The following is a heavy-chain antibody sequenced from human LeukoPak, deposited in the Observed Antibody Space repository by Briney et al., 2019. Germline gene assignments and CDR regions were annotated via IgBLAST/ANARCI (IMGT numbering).Heavy chain of an antibody. CDR1: GFTFSSYA. J-gene: IGHJ4*02. CDR2: ISYDGSNE. CDR3: ARQLYYYDSSGYYYPYYFDY. Sequence: PGGSLRLSCAASGFTFSSYAMHWVRQAPGKGLEWVAVISYDGSNEYYADSVKGRFTISRDNSKNTLYLQMNSLRAEDTAVYYCARQLYYYDSSGYYYPYYFDYWGQGTLVTVSS. D-gene: IGHD3-22*01. V-gene: IGHV3-30-3*01.